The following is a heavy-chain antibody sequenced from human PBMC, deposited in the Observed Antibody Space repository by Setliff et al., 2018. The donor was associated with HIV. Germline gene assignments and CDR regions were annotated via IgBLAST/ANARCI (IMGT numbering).Heavy chain of an antibody. J-gene: IGHJ4*02. Sequence: PSETLSLTCAVSGGSISSNWWSWVRQSPGKGQEWIGEIYHSGSTHYNPSLQSRVTISVDKSKSQFSLKPNSVTAADTAVYYCGGNGYYSIDYWGQGTLVTAPQ. V-gene: IGHV4-4*02. CDR3: GGNGYYSIDY. CDR2: IYHSGST. CDR1: GGSISSNW. D-gene: IGHD3-22*01.